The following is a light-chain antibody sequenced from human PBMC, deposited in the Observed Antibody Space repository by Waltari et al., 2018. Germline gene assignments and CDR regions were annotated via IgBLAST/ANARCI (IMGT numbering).Light chain of an antibody. V-gene: IGKV3-20*01. J-gene: IGKJ4*01. CDR3: QQYDISPLT. CDR2: GAS. Sequence: EIVLTQSPGTLSLSPGERATLSCRASQTVRTTYLAWYQQKPGQAPTLLIYGASSRATGIPDRFSGSGSGTDFSLTISSLEPEDFAVYYCQQYDISPLTFGGVTKLEIK. CDR1: QTVRTTY.